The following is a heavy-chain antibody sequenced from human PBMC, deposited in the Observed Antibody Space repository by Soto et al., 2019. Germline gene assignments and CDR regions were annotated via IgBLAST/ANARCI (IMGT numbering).Heavy chain of an antibody. D-gene: IGHD3-22*01. V-gene: IGHV3-23*01. CDR2: ISGGVNT. Sequence: GGSLRLSCVASGFTFSTYSMSWVRQAPGKGLEWVSAISGGVNTYYADSVKGRFTMSRDSSKTTLYLQMNSLRAEDTAVYYCAKELHDSSGSPMYYFDYWGPGTLVTVSS. CDR3: AKELHDSSGSPMYYFDY. CDR1: GFTFSTYS. J-gene: IGHJ4*02.